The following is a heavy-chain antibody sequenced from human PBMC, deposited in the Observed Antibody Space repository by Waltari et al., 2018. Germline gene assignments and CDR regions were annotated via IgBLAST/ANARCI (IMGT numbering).Heavy chain of an antibody. J-gene: IGHJ4*02. CDR2: IIPILGIA. D-gene: IGHD4-17*01. CDR1: GGTFSSYT. Sequence: QVQLVQSGAEVKKPGSSVKVSCKASGGTFSSYTISWVRQAPGQGLEWMGRIIPILGIANYAQKFQGRVTITADKSTSTAYMELNSLRAEDTAVYYCAKGGYGDYPGDYFDYWGQGTLVTVSS. V-gene: IGHV1-69*02. CDR3: AKGGYGDYPGDYFDY.